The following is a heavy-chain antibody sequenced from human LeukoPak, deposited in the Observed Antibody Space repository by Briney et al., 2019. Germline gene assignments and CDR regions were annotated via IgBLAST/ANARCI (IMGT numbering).Heavy chain of an antibody. CDR3: ARGRHYYDSSGYDAFDI. D-gene: IGHD3-22*01. V-gene: IGHV3-66*01. CDR2: IYSGGST. CDR1: GFTVSSNY. J-gene: IGHJ3*02. Sequence: GGSLRLSCAASGFTVSSNYMSWVRQAPGKGLEWVSVIYSGGSTYYADSVKGRFTISRDNSKNTLYLQMNSLRAEDTAVYYCARGRHYYDSSGYDAFDIWGQGTMVTVSS.